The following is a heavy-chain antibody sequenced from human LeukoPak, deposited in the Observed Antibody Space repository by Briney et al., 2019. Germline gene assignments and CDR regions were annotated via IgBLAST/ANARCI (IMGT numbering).Heavy chain of an antibody. CDR1: GFTFSSYW. Sequence: GGSLRLSCAASGFTFSSYWMSWVRQAPGKGLEWVANIKQDGNEKYYVDSVKGRFTISRDNAKNSLYLQMNSLRAEDTAVYYCARTGGSSGWYSPALLKYYFDYWGQGTLVTVSS. D-gene: IGHD6-19*01. V-gene: IGHV3-7*01. CDR2: IKQDGNEK. J-gene: IGHJ4*02. CDR3: ARTGGSSGWYSPALLKYYFDY.